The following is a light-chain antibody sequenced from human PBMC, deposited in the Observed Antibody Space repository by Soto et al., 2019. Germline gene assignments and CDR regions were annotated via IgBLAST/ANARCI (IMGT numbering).Light chain of an antibody. CDR1: SSDVGAYNY. CDR2: DVS. CDR3: SSYTGSTTLYV. V-gene: IGLV2-14*01. J-gene: IGLJ1*01. Sequence: QSALTQPASVSGSPGQSITISCTGTSSDVGAYNYVSWYQQHPGKAPKLMTYDVSNRPSGVSNRFSGSKSGNTASLTISGLQAEDEADYYCSSYTGSTTLYVFGTGTKLPS.